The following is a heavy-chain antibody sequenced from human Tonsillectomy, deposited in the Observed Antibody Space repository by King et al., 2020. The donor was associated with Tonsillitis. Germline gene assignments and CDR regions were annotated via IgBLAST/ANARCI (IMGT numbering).Heavy chain of an antibody. V-gene: IGHV3-11*05. D-gene: IGHD3-9*01. CDR1: GFTFSDYY. Sequence: VQLVESGGGLVKPGGSLRLSCAASGFTFSDYYMSWIRQAPGKGLEWVSYISSISSYTNYADSVKGRFTIARDNAKNSLYLQMNSLRAEDTAVYYCARGVYDILTGQFGYWGQGTLVTVSS. CDR3: ARGVYDILTGQFGY. J-gene: IGHJ4*02. CDR2: ISSISSYT.